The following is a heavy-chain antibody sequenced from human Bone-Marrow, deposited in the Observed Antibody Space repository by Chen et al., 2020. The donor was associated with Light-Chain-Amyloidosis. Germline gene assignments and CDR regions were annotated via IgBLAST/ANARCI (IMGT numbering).Heavy chain of an antibody. V-gene: IGHV3-23*04. Sequence: EVQLVESGGGLVQPGGSLSLSCAASGFTFSTLVMSWVRQTPGKGLEWVSAVTSDGDTYHADSVKGRFTISRDNSKYRVYLQMNSLRAEDTAVYYCAKKGVSGVPYDYWGQGTLVTVSS. J-gene: IGHJ4*02. CDR3: AKKGVSGVPYDY. CDR1: GFTFSTLV. CDR2: VTSDGDT. D-gene: IGHD2-8*01.